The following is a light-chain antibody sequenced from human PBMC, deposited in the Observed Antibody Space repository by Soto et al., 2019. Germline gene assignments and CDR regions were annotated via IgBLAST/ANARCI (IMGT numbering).Light chain of an antibody. CDR2: RNN. Sequence: QSVLTQPPSASGTPGQRVTISCSGSSSNIGSNYLYWYQQLPGTAPKPLIYRNNQRPSGVPDRFSGSKSGTSASLAISGLRSEDEAEYYCAAWDDSLSGVVFGGGTKLTVL. CDR3: AAWDDSLSGVV. J-gene: IGLJ2*01. V-gene: IGLV1-47*01. CDR1: SSNIGSNY.